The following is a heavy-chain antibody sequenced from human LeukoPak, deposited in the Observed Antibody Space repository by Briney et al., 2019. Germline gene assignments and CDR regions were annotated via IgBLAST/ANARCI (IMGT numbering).Heavy chain of an antibody. CDR2: TKQDGSEK. CDR3: ARSEAIVVVTAGAFDI. V-gene: IGHV3-7*01. Sequence: GGSLRLSCAASELTSSTSWMSWVRQAPGKGLEWVAQTKQDGSEKYYVDSVKGRFTTSRDKNSLFLQMNSLRAEDTAVYYCARSEAIVVVTAGAFDIWGQGTMVTVSS. CDR1: ELTSSTSW. J-gene: IGHJ3*02. D-gene: IGHD2-21*02.